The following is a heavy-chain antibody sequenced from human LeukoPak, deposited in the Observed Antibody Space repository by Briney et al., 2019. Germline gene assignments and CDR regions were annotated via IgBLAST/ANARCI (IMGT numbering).Heavy chain of an antibody. J-gene: IGHJ4*02. CDR2: IKYDGHEE. V-gene: IGHV3-7*01. CDR3: KSGGAAPGSFDN. CDR1: GFTFSSYG. D-gene: IGHD6-13*01. Sequence: PGGSLRLSCAASGFTFSSYGMHWVRQAPGKGLEWVANIKYDGHEEYYVDSVKGRFTISRDNAKNSLYLQLNSLRVEDTAVYYCKSGGAAPGSFDNWGQGTLVTVSP.